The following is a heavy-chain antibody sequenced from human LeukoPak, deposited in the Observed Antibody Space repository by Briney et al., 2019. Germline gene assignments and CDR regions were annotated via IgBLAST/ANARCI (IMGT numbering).Heavy chain of an antibody. Sequence: ASVKVSCKASGYTFTGCYMHWVRQAPGQGLEWMGWINPNSGGTNYAQKFQGRVTMTRDTSISTAYMELSRLRSDDTAVYYCARDVCSGGSCYSGTRKDYWGQGTLVTVSS. CDR2: INPNSGGT. J-gene: IGHJ4*02. D-gene: IGHD2-15*01. CDR3: ARDVCSGGSCYSGTRKDY. CDR1: GYTFTGCY. V-gene: IGHV1-2*02.